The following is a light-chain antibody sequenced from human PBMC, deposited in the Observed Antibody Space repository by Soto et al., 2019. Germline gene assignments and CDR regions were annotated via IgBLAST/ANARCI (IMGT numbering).Light chain of an antibody. CDR2: SNN. CDR3: QSYDTSLSAWV. J-gene: IGLJ3*02. CDR1: SSNIGSRT. V-gene: IGLV1-44*01. Sequence: QSVLTQPPSASGSPGQRVTISCSGSSSNIGSRTVTWYQQLPGTAPKLLMFSNNQRPSGVPDRFSGSKSGSSASLTISGLQAEDEADYYCQSYDTSLSAWVFGGGTKVTVL.